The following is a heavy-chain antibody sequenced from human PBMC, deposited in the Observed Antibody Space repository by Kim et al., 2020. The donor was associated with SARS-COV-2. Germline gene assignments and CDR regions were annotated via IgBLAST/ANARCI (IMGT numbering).Heavy chain of an antibody. CDR3: ARGFYYGMDV. Sequence: STTDNPALKRRVTISVDTSKNQFSLKLSSVTAADTAVYYCARGFYYGMDVWGQGTTVTVSS. V-gene: IGHV4-59*09. J-gene: IGHJ6*02. CDR2: ST.